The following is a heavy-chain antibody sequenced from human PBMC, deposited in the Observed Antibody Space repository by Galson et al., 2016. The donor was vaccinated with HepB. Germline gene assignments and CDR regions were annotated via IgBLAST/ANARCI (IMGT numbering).Heavy chain of an antibody. CDR3: AHRTTVTTNYFDF. Sequence: PALVKPTQTLTLTCSFSGFSLSTSGVSVAWIRQPPGKALEWLALIYWLGDQRYSPSLKSRPTITEDTSKSQVVLTMTNLDPADTATYFCAHRTTVTTNYFDFWGPGILVTVSS. J-gene: IGHJ4*02. CDR1: GFSLSTSGVS. D-gene: IGHD4-17*01. V-gene: IGHV2-5*01. CDR2: IYWLGDQ.